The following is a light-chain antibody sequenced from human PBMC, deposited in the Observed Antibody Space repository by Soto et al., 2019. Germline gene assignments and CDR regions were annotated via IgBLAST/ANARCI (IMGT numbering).Light chain of an antibody. Sequence: DIVLTQSPGTLSLSPGERATLSCRASQSVSSSYLTWYQQKRCQAPRLPIYGTSRRAAGIPDRFSGSGSGTDFTLTISRLQPDAVAEYYCQPYGSSRTFGQGAQVESK. CDR3: QPYGSSRT. CDR1: QSVSSSY. V-gene: IGKV3-20*01. J-gene: IGKJ1*01. CDR2: GTS.